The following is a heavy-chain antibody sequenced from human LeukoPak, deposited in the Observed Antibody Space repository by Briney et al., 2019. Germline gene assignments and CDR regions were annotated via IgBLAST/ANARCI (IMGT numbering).Heavy chain of an antibody. V-gene: IGHV1-69*11. Sequence: SVKVSCKASGYTFTDFGISWVRQAPGQGLEWMGSIIPFLGTTNYAQKFQGRVTITADEPTRTAYMELTYVRSDDTAVYYCTIIPNVILFTHYFEYWGQGTLVTVSS. CDR2: IIPFLGTT. D-gene: IGHD2-21*01. CDR3: TIIPNVILFTHYFEY. J-gene: IGHJ4*02. CDR1: GYTFTDFG.